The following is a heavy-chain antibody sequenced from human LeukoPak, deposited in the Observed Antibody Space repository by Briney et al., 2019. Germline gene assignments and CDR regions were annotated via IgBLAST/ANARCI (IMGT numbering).Heavy chain of an antibody. CDR2: IHSSVNI. D-gene: IGHD6-19*01. J-gene: IGHJ3*02. V-gene: IGHV4-59*01. Sequence: SETLSLTCTVSGESISGFYWTWIRQPPGKGLEWIGNIHSSVNINYNPALKSRVTILIDTSKNQFSLRLTSMTAADTAVYYCARTKQWLAFDIWGQGTMVTVSS. CDR1: GESISGFY. CDR3: ARTKQWLAFDI.